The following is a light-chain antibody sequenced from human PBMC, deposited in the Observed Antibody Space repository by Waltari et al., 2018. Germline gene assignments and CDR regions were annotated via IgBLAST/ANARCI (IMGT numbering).Light chain of an antibody. CDR1: QSVNID. V-gene: IGKV3-11*01. J-gene: IGKJ5*01. Sequence: DIVLTQSTATLSLTPGDRATLSCRASQSVNIDLAWYQQKPGQPPRLLISDTVTRATGIPARFSGSWSGTVFTLTISSLEPDDFAVYYCLHRADWPRAFGPGTRLDIK. CDR3: LHRADWPRA. CDR2: DTV.